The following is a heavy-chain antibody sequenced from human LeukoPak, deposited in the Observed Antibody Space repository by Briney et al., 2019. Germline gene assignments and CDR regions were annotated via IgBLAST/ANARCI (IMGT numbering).Heavy chain of an antibody. Sequence: ASVKVSCKASGYTFTGYYMHWVRQAPGQGLEWMGWINPNSGGTNYAQKFQGRVTMTRDTSISTAYMELSRLRSDDTAVYYCARDLPEGSSGYALLSYEGWGQGTLVTVSS. CDR1: GYTFTGYY. CDR2: INPNSGGT. J-gene: IGHJ4*02. CDR3: ARDLPEGSSGYALLSYEG. V-gene: IGHV1-2*02. D-gene: IGHD3-22*01.